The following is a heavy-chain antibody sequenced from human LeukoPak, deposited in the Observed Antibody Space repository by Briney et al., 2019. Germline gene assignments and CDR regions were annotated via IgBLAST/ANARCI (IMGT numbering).Heavy chain of an antibody. CDR2: INPNSGGT. J-gene: IGHJ4*02. V-gene: IGHV1-2*02. CDR3: ARSEYPTTPFYDY. D-gene: IGHD1-26*01. CDR1: GYTFTGYY. Sequence: GASVKVSCKASGYTFTGYYMHWVRQAPGQGLERMGWINPNSGGTNYAQKFQGRVTMTRDTSISTAYMELSRLRSDDTAVYYCARSEYPTTPFYDYWGQGTLVTVSS.